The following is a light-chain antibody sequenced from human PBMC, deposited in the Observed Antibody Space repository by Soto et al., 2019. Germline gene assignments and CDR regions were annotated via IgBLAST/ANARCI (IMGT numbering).Light chain of an antibody. V-gene: IGLV1-47*01. CDR1: ISNIGTNY. J-gene: IGLJ1*01. CDR3: AAWDDTVRSYV. CDR2: RDN. Sequence: QSVLTQPPSVSGTPGQRVTISCSGGISNIGTNYVHWFQQLPGTAPKVLSNRDNQRPSGVPDRFSGSKSGTSASLAISGLQSEDEAEYYCAAWDDTVRSYVFVTGTKVTVL.